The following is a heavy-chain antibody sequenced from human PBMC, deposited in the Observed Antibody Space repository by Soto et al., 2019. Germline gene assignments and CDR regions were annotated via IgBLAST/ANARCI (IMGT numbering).Heavy chain of an antibody. CDR2: INVGNGNT. CDR3: ATPQDYDGCLDS. Sequence: GSSVTVSRKTPGYTFTRYKIHWVRPAPGQRREWMGWINVGNGNTRYSQKFQGRLTLTRDTPGNTAYLELNSLISEDTAVYYCATPQDYDGCLDSWGQGTLVTVSS. V-gene: IGHV1-3*01. CDR1: GYTFTRYK. D-gene: IGHD3-22*01. J-gene: IGHJ4*02.